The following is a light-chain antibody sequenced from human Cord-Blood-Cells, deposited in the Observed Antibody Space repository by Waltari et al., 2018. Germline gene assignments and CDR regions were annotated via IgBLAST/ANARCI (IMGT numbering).Light chain of an antibody. CDR2: AVS. CDR3: SSYTSSSTLV. J-gene: IGLJ2*01. Sequence: QSALTQPASVSGSPGQSLTISCPGTSSDVGGYNYVSWYQQHPGKAPKLMIYAVSNRPSGVSNRFSGSKSGNTASLTISGLQAEDEADYYCSSYTSSSTLVFGGGTKLTVL. CDR1: SSDVGGYNY. V-gene: IGLV2-14*01.